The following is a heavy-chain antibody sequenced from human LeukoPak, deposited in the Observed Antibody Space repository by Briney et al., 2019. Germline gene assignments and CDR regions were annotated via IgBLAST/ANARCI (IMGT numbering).Heavy chain of an antibody. Sequence: ASVKVSCKASGYTFTSYGISWVRQAPGQGLEWMGRIIPNSGGTNYAQKFQGRVTMTRDTSISTAYMELSSLRSDDTAVYFCARDAGFAELLWGPWGQGTLVTVSS. J-gene: IGHJ5*02. CDR2: IIPNSGGT. CDR1: GYTFTSYG. CDR3: ARDAGFAELLWGP. D-gene: IGHD3-10*01. V-gene: IGHV1-2*06.